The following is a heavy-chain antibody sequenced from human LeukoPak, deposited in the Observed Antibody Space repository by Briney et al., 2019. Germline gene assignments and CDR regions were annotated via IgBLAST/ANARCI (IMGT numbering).Heavy chain of an antibody. CDR2: INSSGTST. Sequence: GGSLRLSCAASGFTFSKSCMNWVRQAPGKGLECVSSINSSGTSTTYADSVKGRFTVSRDNAKNLLYLQMNSLRAEDTAVYYCAKDGTGSFLLRYCGQRSLVSLSS. CDR1: GFTFSKSC. D-gene: IGHD3-10*01. J-gene: IGHJ4*02. CDR3: AKDGTGSFLLRY. V-gene: IGHV3-21*01.